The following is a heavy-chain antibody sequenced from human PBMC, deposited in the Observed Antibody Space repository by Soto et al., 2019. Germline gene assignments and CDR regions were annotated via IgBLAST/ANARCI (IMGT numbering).Heavy chain of an antibody. Sequence: QVQLVQSGGEVKRPGASVKVSCKPSGYTFTNYVIDWVRQAPGQGLEWMGWISPFNGHTKYAQKFQGRVTLTTETSTSTAYMELTSLRFDDTAVYYCAGEAGGGSYLAYWGQGTLVTVSS. CDR3: AGEAGGGSYLAY. CDR2: ISPFNGHT. J-gene: IGHJ4*02. D-gene: IGHD1-26*01. V-gene: IGHV1-18*01. CDR1: GYTFTNYV.